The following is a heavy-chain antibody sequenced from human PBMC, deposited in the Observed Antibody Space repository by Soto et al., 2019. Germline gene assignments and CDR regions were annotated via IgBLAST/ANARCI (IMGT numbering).Heavy chain of an antibody. CDR2: IDPDSGDT. J-gene: IGHJ6*02. V-gene: IGHV1-2*02. Sequence: VQSGTEMKTPGASVKVTCKTSRYTFTGYYMHWVRQAPGRGLEWMGWIDPDSGDTNCVQKLQGRVTMTRDTSSATAYLEVSGLRRDDTAIYYCARSHSAYYYYGMDAWGQGTAVSVSS. CDR1: RYTFTGYY. CDR3: ARSHSAYYYYGMDA.